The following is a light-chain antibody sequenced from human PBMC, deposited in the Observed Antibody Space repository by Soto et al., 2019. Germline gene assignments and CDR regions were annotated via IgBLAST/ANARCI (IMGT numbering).Light chain of an antibody. Sequence: EIVLTQSPGTLSLSPGERATLSCRASQSLSSTYLAWYQQKPGQAPRLVIYDASSRATGIPDRFSGSGSGTDFTLTIRRLEPGDFAVYYCQQYGSSPPWTFGQGTKVEIK. CDR1: QSLSSTY. CDR2: DAS. V-gene: IGKV3-20*01. CDR3: QQYGSSPPWT. J-gene: IGKJ1*01.